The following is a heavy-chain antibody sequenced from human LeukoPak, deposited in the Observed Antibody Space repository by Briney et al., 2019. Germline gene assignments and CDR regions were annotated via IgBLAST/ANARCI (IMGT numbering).Heavy chain of an antibody. J-gene: IGHJ6*02. CDR3: ARGHYGMDV. CDR2: IKPDGSEN. Sequence: GGSLRLSCAASEFILSNWWMTWVRQAPGKGLEWVASIKPDGSENYYVDSVKGPFTVSRDNARSSLYLQMNSLRAEDTAVYYCARGHYGMDVWGQGTTVTVSS. V-gene: IGHV3-7*01. CDR1: EFILSNWW.